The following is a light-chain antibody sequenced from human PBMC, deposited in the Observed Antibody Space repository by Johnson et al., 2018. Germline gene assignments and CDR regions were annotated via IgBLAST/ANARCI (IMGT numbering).Light chain of an antibody. CDR2: ENN. J-gene: IGLJ1*01. V-gene: IGLV1-51*02. CDR3: GTWDSSLSVGNV. CDR1: SSNIGNNY. Sequence: QSVLTQPPSVSAAPGQKVTISCSGSSSNIGNNYVSWYQQLPRTAPKLLIYENNKRPSGIPDRFSGSKSGTSATLGITGLQTGDAADYYCGTWDSSLSVGNVFGTGTKVTVL.